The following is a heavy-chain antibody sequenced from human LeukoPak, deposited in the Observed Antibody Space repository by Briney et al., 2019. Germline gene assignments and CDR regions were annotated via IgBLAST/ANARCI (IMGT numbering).Heavy chain of an antibody. Sequence: GASVKVSCKASGYTFTSYGISWVRQAPGQGLEWMGWISVYNGNTKYAQKLQGRVTMTTDTSTSTAYMELRSLRSDDTAVYYCARDQDSGYDHTGDYWGQGTLVTVSS. D-gene: IGHD5-12*01. CDR2: ISVYNGNT. CDR3: ARDQDSGYDHTGDY. J-gene: IGHJ4*02. CDR1: GYTFTSYG. V-gene: IGHV1-18*01.